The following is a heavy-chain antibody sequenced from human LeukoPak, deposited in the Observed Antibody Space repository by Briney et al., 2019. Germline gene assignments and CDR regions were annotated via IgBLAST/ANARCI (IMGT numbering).Heavy chain of an antibody. V-gene: IGHV3-9*01. Sequence: ALRLSCAASGFTFDDYAMHWVRQAPGKGLEWVSGISWNSGSIGYADSVKGRFTISRDNAKNSLYLQMNSLRAEDTALYYCAKDIDYYDRGRAFDIWGQGTMVTVSS. CDR1: GFTFDDYA. CDR2: ISWNSGSI. CDR3: AKDIDYYDRGRAFDI. D-gene: IGHD3-22*01. J-gene: IGHJ3*02.